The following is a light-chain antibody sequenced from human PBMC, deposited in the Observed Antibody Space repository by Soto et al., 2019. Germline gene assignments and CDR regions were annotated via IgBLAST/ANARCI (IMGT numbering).Light chain of an antibody. J-gene: IGLJ3*02. V-gene: IGLV1-40*01. Sequence: QSVLTQPPSVSGAPGQRVTISCTGSSSNIGAYYDVHWYQQLPGTAPKLLIYGNSNRPSGVPDRFSGSKSGASASLAITGLQAEDEADYYCQSYDSSLNGRVFGGGTKVTVL. CDR3: QSYDSSLNGRV. CDR1: SSNIGAYYD. CDR2: GNS.